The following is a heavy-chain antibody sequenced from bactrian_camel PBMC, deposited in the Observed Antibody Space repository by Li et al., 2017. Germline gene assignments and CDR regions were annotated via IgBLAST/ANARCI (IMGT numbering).Heavy chain of an antibody. D-gene: IGHD4*01. CDR1: GSTSELKF. V-gene: IGHV3S53*01. Sequence: HVQLVESGGSSVQAGGSLRLSCVASGSTSELKFMAWFRQAPGKEREGVATIHTGGSTSYADSVKDRFTISRDKGTVYLQLNSLKTEDTAMYYCAKDRWDYSDYDRVFDWGQGTQVTVS. CDR2: IHTGGST. CDR3: AKDRWDYSDYDRVFD. J-gene: IGHJ4*01.